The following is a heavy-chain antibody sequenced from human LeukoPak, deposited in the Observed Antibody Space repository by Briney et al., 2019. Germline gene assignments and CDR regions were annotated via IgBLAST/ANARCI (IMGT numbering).Heavy chain of an antibody. CDR1: GFTFSSYW. CDR3: ARKAYGLDV. J-gene: IGHJ6*04. CDR2: IKQDGSER. V-gene: IGHV3-7*03. Sequence: GGSLRLSCAPSGFTFSSYWMSWVRQAPGKGLEWVANIKQDGSERYYVDSVKGRFTISRDNAKNSLYLQMNSLRAEDTAVYYCARKAYGLDVWGKGTTVTVSS.